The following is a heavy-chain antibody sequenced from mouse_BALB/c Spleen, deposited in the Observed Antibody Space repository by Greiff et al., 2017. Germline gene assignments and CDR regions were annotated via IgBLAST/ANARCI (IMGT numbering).Heavy chain of an antibody. CDR1: GFTFSSYT. CDR3: TRDYYGSSYVVYFDY. Sequence: EVMLVESGGDLVKPGGSLKLSCAASGFTFSSYTMSCVRQTPEKRLEWVATISSGGSYTYYPDSVKGRFTISRDNAKNTLYLQMSSLKSEDTAMYYCTRDYYGSSYVVYFDYWGQGTTLTVSS. CDR2: ISSGGSYT. V-gene: IGHV5-6-4*01. D-gene: IGHD1-1*01. J-gene: IGHJ2*01.